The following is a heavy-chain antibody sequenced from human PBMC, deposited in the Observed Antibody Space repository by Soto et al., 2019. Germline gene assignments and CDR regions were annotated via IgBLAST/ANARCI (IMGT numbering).Heavy chain of an antibody. CDR3: ARDSPITMIVVPDY. Sequence: GASGKVSCKASGYTFTSYGISWVRQAPGQGLEWMGWISAYNGNTNYAQKLQGRVTMTTDTSTSTAYMELRSLRSDDTAVYYCARDSPITMIVVPDYWGQGTLVPVSS. J-gene: IGHJ4*02. V-gene: IGHV1-18*01. CDR1: GYTFTSYG. D-gene: IGHD3-22*01. CDR2: ISAYNGNT.